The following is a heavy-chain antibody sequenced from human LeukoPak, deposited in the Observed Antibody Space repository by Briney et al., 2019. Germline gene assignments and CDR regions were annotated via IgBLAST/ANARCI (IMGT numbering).Heavy chain of an antibody. CDR3: ARVISKIASFDY. V-gene: IGHV3-30*04. J-gene: IGHJ4*02. Sequence: GGSLRLSCAASGFTFSSYAMHWVRQAPGKGPEWVAVISYDGSNKYYADSVKGRFTISRDNSKNTLYLQMNSLRAEDTAVYYCARVISKIASFDYWGQGTLVTVSS. CDR2: ISYDGSNK. CDR1: GFTFSSYA. D-gene: IGHD6-13*01.